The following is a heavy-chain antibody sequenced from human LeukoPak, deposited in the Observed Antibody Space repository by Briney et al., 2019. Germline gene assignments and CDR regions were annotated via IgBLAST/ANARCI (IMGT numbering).Heavy chain of an antibody. V-gene: IGHV3-30*04. D-gene: IGHD3-22*01. J-gene: IGHJ4*02. CDR3: AKDGPPYLYYYDSSGYYY. CDR1: GFTFSSYA. CDR2: ISYDGSNK. Sequence: GGSLRLSCAASGFTFSSYAMHWVRQAPGKGLEWVAVISYDGSNKYYADSVKGRFTISRDNSKNTLYLQMNSLRAEDTAVYYCAKDGPPYLYYYDSSGYYYWGQGTLVTVSS.